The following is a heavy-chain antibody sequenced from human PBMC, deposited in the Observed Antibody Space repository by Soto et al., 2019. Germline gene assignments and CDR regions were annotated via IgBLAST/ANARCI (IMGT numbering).Heavy chain of an antibody. D-gene: IGHD3-10*01. Sequence: SVKVSCKASGGTFSSYAISWVRQAPGQGLEWMGGIIPIFGTANYAQKFQGRVTITADESTSTAYMELSSLRSEDTAVYYCAKTHYYGSGTHQYYFDYWGQGTLVTVSS. J-gene: IGHJ4*02. CDR3: AKTHYYGSGTHQYYFDY. V-gene: IGHV1-69*13. CDR1: GGTFSSYA. CDR2: IIPIFGTA.